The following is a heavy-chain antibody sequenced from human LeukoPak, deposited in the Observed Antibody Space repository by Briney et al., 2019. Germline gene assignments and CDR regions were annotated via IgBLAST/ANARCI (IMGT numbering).Heavy chain of an antibody. CDR3: ARSVCRSGYYHY. CDR1: GFTFSSYE. J-gene: IGHJ4*02. D-gene: IGHD3-22*01. CDR2: ISSSGSTI. Sequence: GGSLRLSCAASGFTFSSYEMNWVRQAPGKGLEWVSYISSSGSTIYYADSVKGRFTISRDNSKNTLHLQMNSLRAEDTAVYYCARSVCRSGYYHYWGQGTLVTVSS. V-gene: IGHV3-48*03.